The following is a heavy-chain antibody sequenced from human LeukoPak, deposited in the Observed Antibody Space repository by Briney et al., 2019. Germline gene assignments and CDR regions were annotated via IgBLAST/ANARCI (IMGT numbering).Heavy chain of an antibody. J-gene: IGHJ4*02. CDR2: IYYSGST. D-gene: IGHD3-22*01. CDR1: GGSFSGYY. V-gene: IGHV4-59*01. Sequence: SETLSLTCAVYGGSFSGYYWSWIRQPPGKGLEWIGYIYYSGSTNYNPSLKSRVTISVDTSKNQFSLKLSSVTAADTAVYYCARANTDYYDSSGYDFDYWGQGTLVTVSS. CDR3: ARANTDYYDSSGYDFDY.